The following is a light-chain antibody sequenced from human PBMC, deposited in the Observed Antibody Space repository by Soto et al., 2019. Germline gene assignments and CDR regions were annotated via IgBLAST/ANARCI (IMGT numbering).Light chain of an antibody. J-gene: IGLJ2*01. Sequence: QSALTQPASVSGSPGQSITISCTGTSSDVVDYKYVSWYQQHPGKAPKLIIYDVTNRPSGVSNRFAGSKSGNTASLTISGLRAEDEADYYCSSYTRSSTLVFGGGTKVTVL. CDR1: SSDVVDYKY. CDR2: DVT. V-gene: IGLV2-14*03. CDR3: SSYTRSSTLV.